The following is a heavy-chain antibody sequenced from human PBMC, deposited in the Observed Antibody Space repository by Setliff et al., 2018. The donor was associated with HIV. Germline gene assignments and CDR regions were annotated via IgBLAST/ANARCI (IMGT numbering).Heavy chain of an antibody. D-gene: IGHD1-26*01. J-gene: IGHJ4*01. Sequence: SETLSLTCAVSGASITTNSYYWGWIRQTPEKGLEWIGDFYYSGNTYYNPSLKSRVTISVDTSKNQISLKLSSVTAADTAVYYCASHLPPYSGNFDYWGHGTLVTVSS. CDR1: GASITTNSYY. CDR3: ASHLPPYSGNFDY. V-gene: IGHV4-39*01. CDR2: FYYSGNT.